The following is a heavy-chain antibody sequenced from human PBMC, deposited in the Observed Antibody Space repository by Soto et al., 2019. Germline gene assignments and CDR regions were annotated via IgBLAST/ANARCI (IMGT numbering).Heavy chain of an antibody. J-gene: IGHJ4*02. CDR2: ISSSGGSI. V-gene: IGHV3-23*01. CDR1: GFTFSNHA. CDR3: AKKQTFSSAPDY. Sequence: GRSLRLSCAASGFTFSNHAMSWVRQAPGKGLEWVSVISSSGGSIYYADSVKGGFTLSRDNSKNTLYLQMNSLTAEDTAVYYCAKKQTFSSAPDYWGQGTLVTVSS.